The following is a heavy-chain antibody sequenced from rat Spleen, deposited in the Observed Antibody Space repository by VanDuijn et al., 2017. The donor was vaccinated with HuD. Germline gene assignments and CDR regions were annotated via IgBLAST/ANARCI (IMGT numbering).Heavy chain of an antibody. CDR3: TRENWVLDY. Sequence: EVQLVESGGGLVQPGGSLKLSCVASGFTFNNYWMTWIRQAPKKGLEWVATISYDGSITYYRDSVKGRFTISRENAKSTLYLQMDSLRSEETATYYCTRENWVLDYWGQGVMVTVSS. CDR2: ISYDGSIT. D-gene: IGHD5-1*01. CDR1: GFTFNNYW. J-gene: IGHJ2*01. V-gene: IGHV5-7*01.